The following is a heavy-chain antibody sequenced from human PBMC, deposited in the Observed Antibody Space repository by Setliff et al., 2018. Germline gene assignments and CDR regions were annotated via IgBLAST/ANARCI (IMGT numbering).Heavy chain of an antibody. Sequence: LSLTCAVSGYSTSSGYYWGWIRQPPGKGLEWIGSIYHSGSTYYNPSLKSRVTISVDTSKNQFSLKLSSVTAADTAVYYCARRNGEKLDPWGQGTLVTVSS. CDR3: ARRNGEKLDP. CDR1: GYSTSSGYY. J-gene: IGHJ5*02. CDR2: IYHSGST. V-gene: IGHV4-38-2*01.